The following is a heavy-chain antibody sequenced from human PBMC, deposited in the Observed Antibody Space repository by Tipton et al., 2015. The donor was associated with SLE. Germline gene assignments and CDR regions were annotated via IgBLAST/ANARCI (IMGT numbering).Heavy chain of an antibody. J-gene: IGHJ4*02. CDR1: GFTFSSYE. CDR3: AREGSGTPDY. CDR2: ISSSGNTI. D-gene: IGHD1-26*01. V-gene: IGHV3-48*03. Sequence: QLVQSGGGLVQPGGSLRLSCAASGFTFSSYEMNWVRQAPGKGLEWVSYISSSGNTIYYADSVKGRFTISRDNAKNSVYLQMNSLRAEDTAIYYCAREGSGTPDYWGQGTLVTVSS.